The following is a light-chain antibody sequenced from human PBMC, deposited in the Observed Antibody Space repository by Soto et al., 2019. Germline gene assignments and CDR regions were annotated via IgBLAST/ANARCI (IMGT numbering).Light chain of an antibody. CDR2: GVS. V-gene: IGKV3-20*01. Sequence: EIVLTQSPGTLSLSPGERATLSCRANQSLSSSYLAWYQQKPGQAPRLLIYGVSSRAIGIPDRFSGSGSGTDFTLTISRLEPEDFAVYYCQQYGSSPRITFGQGTRLEIK. CDR3: QQYGSSPRIT. CDR1: QSLSSSY. J-gene: IGKJ5*01.